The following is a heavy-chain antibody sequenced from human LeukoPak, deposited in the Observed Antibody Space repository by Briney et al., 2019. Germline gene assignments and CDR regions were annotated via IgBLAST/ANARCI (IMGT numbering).Heavy chain of an antibody. CDR3: ARIVVVISPELPDY. D-gene: IGHD3-22*01. CDR1: GGSISSGGYY. CDR2: IYYSGST. J-gene: IGHJ4*02. V-gene: IGHV4-31*03. Sequence: PSQTLSLTCTVSGGSISSGGYYWSWIRQHPGKGLEWIGYIYYSGSTYYNPPLKSRVTISVDTSKNQFSLKLSSVTAADTAVYYCARIVVVISPELPDYWGQGTLVTVSS.